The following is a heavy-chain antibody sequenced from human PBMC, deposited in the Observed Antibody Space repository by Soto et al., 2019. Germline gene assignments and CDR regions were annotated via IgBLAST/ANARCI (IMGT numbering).Heavy chain of an antibody. D-gene: IGHD3-3*01. Sequence: HPGGSLRLSCAASGFTFSSYAMSWVRQAPGKGLEWVSAISGSGGSTYYADSVKGRFTISRDNSKNTLYLQMNSLRAEDTVVYYCAKAILSGFWSGYLFDYWGQGTLVTVSS. V-gene: IGHV3-23*01. CDR1: GFTFSSYA. CDR2: ISGSGGST. CDR3: AKAILSGFWSGYLFDY. J-gene: IGHJ4*02.